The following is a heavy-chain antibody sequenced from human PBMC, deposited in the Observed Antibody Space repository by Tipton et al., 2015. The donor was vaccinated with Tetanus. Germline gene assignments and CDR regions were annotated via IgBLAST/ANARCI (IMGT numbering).Heavy chain of an antibody. D-gene: IGHD5-24*01. CDR2: IYYSGST. CDR3: ARWRDGFNRALDS. Sequence: TLSLTCSVSGGSISGSSYYWSWIRQPPGKALEWIGSIYYSGSTFYHPSLQSRVTISVDTSKNQFSLRLSSVTAADTAVYYCARWRDGFNRALDSWGQGIMVTVSS. J-gene: IGHJ4*02. CDR1: GGSISGSSYY. V-gene: IGHV4-39*01.